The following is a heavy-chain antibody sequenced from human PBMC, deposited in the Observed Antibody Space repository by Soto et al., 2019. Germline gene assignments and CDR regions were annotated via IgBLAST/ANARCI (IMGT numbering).Heavy chain of an antibody. J-gene: IGHJ6*02. CDR3: ARLSDCTNGVCYYYGMDV. CDR1: GYSFTSYW. CDR2: IYPGDSDT. Sequence: GESLKISCKGSGYSFTSYWIGWVRQMPGKGLEWMGIIYPGDSDTRYSPSFQGQATISADKSISTAYLQWSSLKASDTAMYYCARLSDCTNGVCYYYGMDVWGQGTTVTVSS. V-gene: IGHV5-51*01. D-gene: IGHD2-8*01.